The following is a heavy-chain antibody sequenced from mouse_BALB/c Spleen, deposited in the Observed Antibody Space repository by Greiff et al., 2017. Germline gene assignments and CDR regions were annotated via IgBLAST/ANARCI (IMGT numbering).Heavy chain of an antibody. V-gene: IGHV14-4*02. CDR1: GFNIKDYY. CDR2: IDPENGDT. CDR3: NAWGSQYYFDY. Sequence: SGAELVRSGASVKLSCTASGFNIKDYYMHWVKQRPEQGLEWIGWIDPENGDTEYAPKFQGKATMTADTSSNTAYLQLSSLTSEDTAVYYCNAWGSQYYFDYWGQGTTLTVSS. D-gene: IGHD3-1*01. J-gene: IGHJ2*01.